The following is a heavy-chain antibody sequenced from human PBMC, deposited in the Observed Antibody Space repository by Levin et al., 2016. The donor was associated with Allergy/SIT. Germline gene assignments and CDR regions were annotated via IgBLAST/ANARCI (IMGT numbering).Heavy chain of an antibody. D-gene: IGHD5-12*01. CDR2: IYHSGST. CDR1: GGSISSSNW. Sequence: SETLSLTCAVSGGSISSSNWWSWVRQPPGKGLEWIGEIYHSGSTNYNPSLKSRVTISVDKSKNQFSLKLSSVTAADTAVYYCAREDIVATIASFDYWGQGTLVTVSS. CDR3: AREDIVATIASFDY. J-gene: IGHJ4*02. V-gene: IGHV4-4*02.